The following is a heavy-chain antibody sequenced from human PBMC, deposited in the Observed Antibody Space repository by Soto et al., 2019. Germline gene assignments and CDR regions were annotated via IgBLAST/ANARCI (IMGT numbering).Heavy chain of an antibody. CDR1: GFAFSNYN. V-gene: IGHV3-48*02. CDR2: ISSRSSVI. Sequence: GGSLRLSCAASGFAFSNYNMNWVRQAPGKGLEWVSYISSRSSVIYYADSVKGRFTISRDNAKNSLYLQMNSLRDEDTAVYYCARDCGKGYGMDVWGQGTTVTVSS. J-gene: IGHJ6*02. CDR3: ARDCGKGYGMDV.